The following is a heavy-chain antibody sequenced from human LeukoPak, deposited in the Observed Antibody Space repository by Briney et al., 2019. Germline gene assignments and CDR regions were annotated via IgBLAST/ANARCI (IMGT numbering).Heavy chain of an antibody. J-gene: IGHJ4*02. CDR2: IKEDGSEK. V-gene: IGHV3-7*01. Sequence: GGSLRLSCAASGFTFSSYWMSWVRQAPGEGLEWVANIKEDGSEKYYVDSVKGRFTIPRDNAENSLYLQMNSLRAEDTAVYYCARVGLYETTWYFWGQGTLVTVSS. D-gene: IGHD1/OR15-1a*01. CDR3: ARVGLYETTWYF. CDR1: GFTFSSYW.